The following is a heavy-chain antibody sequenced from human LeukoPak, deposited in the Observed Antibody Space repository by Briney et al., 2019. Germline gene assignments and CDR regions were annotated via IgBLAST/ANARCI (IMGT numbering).Heavy chain of an antibody. J-gene: IGHJ4*02. D-gene: IGHD2-15*01. CDR1: GFTFSSYA. CDR3: AKDCLGYCSGGSCYPGYFDY. V-gene: IGHV3-23*01. CDR2: ISGSGGST. Sequence: GGTLRLSCAASGFTFSSYAMSWVRQAPGKGLEWVSAISGSGGSTYYADSVKGRFTISRDNSKNTLYLQMNSLRAEDTAVYYCAKDCLGYCSGGSCYPGYFDYWGQGTLVTVSS.